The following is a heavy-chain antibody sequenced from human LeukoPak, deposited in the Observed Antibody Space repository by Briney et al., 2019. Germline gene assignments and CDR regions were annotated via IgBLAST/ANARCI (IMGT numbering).Heavy chain of an antibody. J-gene: IGHJ5*02. CDR1: GFTFSDYY. CDR3: VPAGNWFDP. CDR2: ISTSFYT. V-gene: IGHV3-11*06. Sequence: GGSLRLSCAASGFTFSDYYMSWIRQAPGKGLEWVSYISTSFYTNYADSVKGRFTISRDNAKNSLYLQMNSLGAEETSMYYCVPAGNWFDPWGRGTLVAVSS. D-gene: IGHD2-2*01.